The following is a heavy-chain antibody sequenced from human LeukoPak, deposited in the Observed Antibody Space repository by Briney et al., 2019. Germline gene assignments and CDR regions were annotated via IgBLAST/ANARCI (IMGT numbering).Heavy chain of an antibody. CDR1: GGSISSGGYY. V-gene: IGHV4-31*03. Sequence: SDTLSLTCTVSGGSISSGGYYWSWIRQHPGKGLEWIGYIYYSGSTYYNPSLKSRVTMSVDTSKNQFSLKLSSVTAADTAVYYCARAPSPLYYYGMDVWGQGTTVTVSS. CDR3: ARAPSPLYYYGMDV. J-gene: IGHJ6*02. CDR2: IYYSGST.